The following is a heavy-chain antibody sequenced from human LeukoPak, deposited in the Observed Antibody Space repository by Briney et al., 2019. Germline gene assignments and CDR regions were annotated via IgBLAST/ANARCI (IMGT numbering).Heavy chain of an antibody. Sequence: GASVKVSCKASGYTFTDYDVTWVRQAPGQGLEWMGWISAYNGNTNYAQKLQGRLTMTTDTSTSTAYMELRSLRSDDTAVYYCARGDIMGPTNFDYWGQGTLVTVSS. V-gene: IGHV1-18*01. CDR2: ISAYNGNT. CDR1: GYTFTDYD. CDR3: ARGDIMGPTNFDY. D-gene: IGHD1-26*01. J-gene: IGHJ4*02.